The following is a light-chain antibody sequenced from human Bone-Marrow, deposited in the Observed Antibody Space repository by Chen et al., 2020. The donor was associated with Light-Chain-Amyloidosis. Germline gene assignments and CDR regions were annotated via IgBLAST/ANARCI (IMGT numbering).Light chain of an antibody. CDR2: DDK. Sequence: QSALTQPASVSGSPGQSITFSCTGTSSDVGSYNYVSWYLQHPGKAPKLMIYDDKKRPSGVSNRCSGAKSGNTASLTLSGLQADDEADYYCCSYAGSSTWVFGGGTKLTGL. CDR1: SSDVGSYNY. CDR3: CSYAGSSTWV. J-gene: IGLJ3*02. V-gene: IGLV2-23*01.